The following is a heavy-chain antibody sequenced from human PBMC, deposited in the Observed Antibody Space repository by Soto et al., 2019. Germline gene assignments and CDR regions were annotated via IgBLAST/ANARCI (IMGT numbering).Heavy chain of an antibody. J-gene: IGHJ4*02. D-gene: IGHD3-22*01. CDR1: GYTFTGYY. CDR3: GRHGYNISGYYVGGDY. V-gene: IGHV1-2*04. Sequence: GASVKVSCKASGYTFTGYYMHWVRQAPGQGLEWMGWINPNSGGTNYAQKFQGWVTLTGDTSTSTVYMELSSLTSEDTAVYYCGRHGYNISGYYVGGDYWGQGTLVTVSS. CDR2: INPNSGGT.